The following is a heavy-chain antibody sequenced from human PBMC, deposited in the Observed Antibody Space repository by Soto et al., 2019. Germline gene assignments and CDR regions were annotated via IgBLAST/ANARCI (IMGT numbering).Heavy chain of an antibody. CDR1: GYSFTSYW. Sequence: GESLKISCKGSGYSFTSYWIGWVRQMPGKGLEWMGIIYPGDSDTRYSPSFQGQVTISADKSISTAYLQWSSLKASDTAMYYCARSDSVGVAAGTLDYWGQGTLVTVSS. J-gene: IGHJ4*02. CDR3: ARSDSVGVAAGTLDY. CDR2: IYPGDSDT. V-gene: IGHV5-51*01. D-gene: IGHD6-13*01.